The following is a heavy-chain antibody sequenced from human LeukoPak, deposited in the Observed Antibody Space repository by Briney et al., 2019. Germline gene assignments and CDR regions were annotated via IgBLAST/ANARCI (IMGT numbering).Heavy chain of an antibody. CDR3: ARVFAAKSYYDFWSGYLNDYLDY. D-gene: IGHD3-3*01. J-gene: IGHJ4*02. Sequence: ASVKVSCKASGYTFTGYYMHWVRQAPGQGLEWMGWINPNSGGTNYAQKFQGRDTMTRDTSISTAYMELSRLRSDDTAVYYCARVFAAKSYYDFWSGYLNDYLDYWGQGTLVTVSS. V-gene: IGHV1-2*02. CDR1: GYTFTGYY. CDR2: INPNSGGT.